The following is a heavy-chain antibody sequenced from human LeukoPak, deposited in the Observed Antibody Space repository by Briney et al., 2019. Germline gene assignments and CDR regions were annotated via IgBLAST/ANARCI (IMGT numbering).Heavy chain of an antibody. D-gene: IGHD5-18*01. CDR2: INYSGST. Sequence: SETLSLTCAVYGGSFSGYYWSWIRQPPGKGLEWIGEINYSGSTIYNPSLKCRVNISVDTSKNQFSLKLSSVTAADTAVYYCARGRGGRDSYGSFFFYWGQGTLVTVSS. J-gene: IGHJ4*02. CDR3: ARGRGGRDSYGSFFFY. CDR1: GGSFSGYY. V-gene: IGHV4-34*01.